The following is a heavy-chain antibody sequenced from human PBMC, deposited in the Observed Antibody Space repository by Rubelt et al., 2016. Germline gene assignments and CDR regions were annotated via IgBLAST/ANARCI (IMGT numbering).Heavy chain of an antibody. D-gene: IGHD2-2*01. V-gene: IGHV3-30*04. Sequence: QMHLVESGGGVVQPGRSLRLSCAASGFTFSSYAVHWVRQAPGKGLEWLAVISSDGNDKYYADSVKGRFTISRDNSKNTLYLQMNSLRAEDTAVYYCARGTLGYLDLWGRGTLVTVSS. CDR3: ARGTLGYLDL. CDR1: GFTFSSYA. CDR2: ISSDGNDK. J-gene: IGHJ2*01.